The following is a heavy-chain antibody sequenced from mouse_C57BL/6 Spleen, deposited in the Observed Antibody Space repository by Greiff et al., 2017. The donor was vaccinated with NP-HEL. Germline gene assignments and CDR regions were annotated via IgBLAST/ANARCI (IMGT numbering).Heavy chain of an antibody. Sequence: VQLQQPGAELVKPGASVKMSCKASGYTFTSYWITWVKQRPGQGLEWIGDIYPGCGSNNYNEKFKSKATLTVDTSSSTAYRQLSSLTSEDSAVYYCARSGHYGSSYVDWFAYWGQGTLVTVSA. V-gene: IGHV1-55*01. CDR2: IYPGCGSN. D-gene: IGHD1-1*01. CDR3: ARSGHYGSSYVDWFAY. CDR1: GYTFTSYW. J-gene: IGHJ3*01.